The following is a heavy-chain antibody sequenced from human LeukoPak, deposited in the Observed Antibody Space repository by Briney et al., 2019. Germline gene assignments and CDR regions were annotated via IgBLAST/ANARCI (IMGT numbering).Heavy chain of an antibody. CDR1: GFTFSSYG. Sequence: GGSLRLSCAASGFTFSSYGMHWVRQAPGKGLEWVPVISYDGINKYYADSVEGRFTISRDSSKNTLYLQMNSLRAEDTAVYYCARDGPYYDVLTGYPPFDYWGQGTLVTVSS. J-gene: IGHJ4*02. D-gene: IGHD3-9*01. V-gene: IGHV3-30*03. CDR3: ARDGPYYDVLTGYPPFDY. CDR2: ISYDGINK.